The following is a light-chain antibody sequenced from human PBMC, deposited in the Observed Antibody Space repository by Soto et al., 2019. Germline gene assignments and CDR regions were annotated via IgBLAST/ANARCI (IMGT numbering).Light chain of an antibody. Sequence: EIVLTQSPATLSLSAGERATLSCRASQSVSSCLALYQQKRRQAHRLLIYDATFKATGIPARFSVSASGTDFTITISRLDEDYFAVYCQQEYGSSPSFGEGTRLEIK. CDR1: QSVSSC. CDR2: DAT. J-gene: IGKJ5*01. CDR3: QEYGSSPS. V-gene: IGKV3-20*01.